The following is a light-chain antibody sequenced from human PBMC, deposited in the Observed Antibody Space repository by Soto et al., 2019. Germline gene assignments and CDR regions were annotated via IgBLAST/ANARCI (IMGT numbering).Light chain of an antibody. V-gene: IGKV3-15*01. CDR1: QSINSN. CDR2: GAS. Sequence: EVVMTQSPAALSVSPGERATLSCRASQSINSNFAWYQQKPGQAPRLLVYGASTMATGIPARFSGTGSGTEFPLTISSLQSEDFAVYYCQQYNTWPGWPVGQGTKVEIK. CDR3: QQYNTWPGWP. J-gene: IGKJ1*01.